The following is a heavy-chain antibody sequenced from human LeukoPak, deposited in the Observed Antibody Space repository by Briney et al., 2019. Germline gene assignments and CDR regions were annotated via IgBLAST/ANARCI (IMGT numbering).Heavy chain of an antibody. Sequence: PAEPLSLICSVSGRPLKSLCWRWIPHPPGEGLEGIGYIYYTGSTNYNPSLKSRVTMFVDMSKNQFSLRLSSVTAADTAVYYCARHRAYSSSSPFDYWGQGTLVTVSS. J-gene: IGHJ4*02. CDR1: GRPLKSLC. CDR2: IYYTGST. CDR3: ARHRAYSSSSPFDY. D-gene: IGHD6-6*01. V-gene: IGHV4-59*08.